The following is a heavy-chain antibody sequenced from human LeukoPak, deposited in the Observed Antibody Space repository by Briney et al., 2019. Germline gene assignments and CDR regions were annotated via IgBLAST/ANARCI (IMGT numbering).Heavy chain of an antibody. D-gene: IGHD6-13*01. CDR3: ARDGQQLEN. CDR1: GASISTYY. J-gene: IGHJ4*02. Sequence: SETLPLTCTVSGASISTYYWSWIRQPPGKGLERIGYIYYIGRTSYNPSLKSRVTMSVDTSKNQFSLKVTSVTAADTAVYYCARDGQQLENWGQGTLVTVSS. CDR2: IYYIGRT. V-gene: IGHV4-59*01.